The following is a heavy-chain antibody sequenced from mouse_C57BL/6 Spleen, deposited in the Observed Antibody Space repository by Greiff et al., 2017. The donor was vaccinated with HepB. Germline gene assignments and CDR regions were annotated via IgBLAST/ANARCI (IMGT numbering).Heavy chain of an antibody. Sequence: QVQLQQPGAELVRPGASVTLSCKASGYTFTDYEMHWVKQTPVHGLEWIGAIDPETGGTAYNQKFKGKAILTADKSSSTAYMELRSLTSEDSAVYYCTRRESPYYYAMDYWGQGTSVTVSS. J-gene: IGHJ4*01. CDR1: GYTFTDYE. CDR2: IDPETGGT. CDR3: TRRESPYYYAMDY. V-gene: IGHV1-15*01.